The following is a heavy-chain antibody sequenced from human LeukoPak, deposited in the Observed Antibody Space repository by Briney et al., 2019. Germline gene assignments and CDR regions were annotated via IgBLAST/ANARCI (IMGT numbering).Heavy chain of an antibody. CDR3: ARELQWLVRLLNY. D-gene: IGHD6-19*01. CDR1: RYTFTGYY. CDR2: INPNSGGT. V-gene: IGHV1-2*02. J-gene: IGHJ4*02. Sequence: ASVKVSCKASRYTFTGYYMHWVRQAPGQGLEWMGWINPNSGGTNYAQKFQGRVTMTRDTSISTAYMELSRLRSDDTAVYYCARELQWLVRLLNYWGQGTLVTVSS.